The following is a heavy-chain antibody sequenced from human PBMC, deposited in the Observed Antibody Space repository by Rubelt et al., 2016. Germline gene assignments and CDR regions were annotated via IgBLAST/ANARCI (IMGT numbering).Heavy chain of an antibody. V-gene: IGHV4-59*02. CDR3: GRDHWGSIDY. Sequence: QVQLQESGPGLVKPSETLSLICTVSGFSVSDYSWTWVRQAPGKGLEWIGYTGSVNLNPSLKSRLIMSVDTSKSQVSLRLTSVTAADTAVDYCGRDHWGSIDYWGPGTLVTVSS. CDR2: YTGSV. J-gene: IGHJ4*02. D-gene: IGHD3-16*01. CDR1: GFSVSDYS.